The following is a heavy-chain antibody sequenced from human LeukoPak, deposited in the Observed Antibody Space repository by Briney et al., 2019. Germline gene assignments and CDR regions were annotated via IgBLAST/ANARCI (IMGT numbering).Heavy chain of an antibody. J-gene: IGHJ4*02. Sequence: GESLKISCKGSGYSFTSYWIGWVRQMPGKGLEWMGIIYPGDSDTRYSPPFQGQVTISADKSISTAYLQWSSLKASDTAMYYCARPGIVGATPYYFDYWGQGTLVTVSS. CDR1: GYSFTSYW. D-gene: IGHD1-26*01. V-gene: IGHV5-51*01. CDR2: IYPGDSDT. CDR3: ARPGIVGATPYYFDY.